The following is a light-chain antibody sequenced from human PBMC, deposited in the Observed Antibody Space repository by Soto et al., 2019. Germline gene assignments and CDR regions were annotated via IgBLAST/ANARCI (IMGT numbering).Light chain of an antibody. Sequence: QSVLTRPASVSGSPGQSITISCTGTSSDVGGYNYVSWYQQHPGKAPKLMIYDVSNRPSGVSNRFSGSKSGNTASLTISGLQAEDEADYYCSSYTSSSKVFGGGTQLTVL. V-gene: IGLV2-14*01. CDR1: SSDVGGYNY. J-gene: IGLJ2*01. CDR3: SSYTSSSKV. CDR2: DVS.